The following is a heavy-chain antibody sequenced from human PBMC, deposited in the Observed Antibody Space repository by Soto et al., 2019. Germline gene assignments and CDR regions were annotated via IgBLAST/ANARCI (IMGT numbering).Heavy chain of an antibody. Sequence: QVQLVQSGGDVKKPGASVKVSCKASGYTFSSYGISWVRQAPGQGLEWMGWIRPFNGDTDYAQKLQGRVTMTTDTSTNTVYMVLRSLRSDDTAVYYCARDRSSSDYWGQGTLVTVSS. J-gene: IGHJ4*02. D-gene: IGHD6-6*01. CDR3: ARDRSSSDY. V-gene: IGHV1-18*01. CDR2: IRPFNGDT. CDR1: GYTFSSYG.